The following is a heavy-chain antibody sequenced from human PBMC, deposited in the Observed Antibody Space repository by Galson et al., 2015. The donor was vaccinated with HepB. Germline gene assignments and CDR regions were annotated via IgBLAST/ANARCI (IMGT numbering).Heavy chain of an antibody. J-gene: IGHJ4*02. Sequence: QSGAEVKKPGESLKISCKGSGNSFIKYWIGWVRQMPGKGLEWMGMIYPGDSDTRYNPSFEGQVTISADKSINTAYLQWSSLKASDTAMYYCAKMTTVTAPFDYWGQGTLVTVSS. CDR3: AKMTTVTAPFDY. D-gene: IGHD4-11*01. CDR2: IYPGDSDT. CDR1: GNSFIKYW. V-gene: IGHV5-51*01.